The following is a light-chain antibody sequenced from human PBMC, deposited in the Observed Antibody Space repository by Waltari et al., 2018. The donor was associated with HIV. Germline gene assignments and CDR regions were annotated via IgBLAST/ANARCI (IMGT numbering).Light chain of an antibody. CDR3: ASYTANDTVI. CDR1: DPHFGFYNF. CDR2: KVD. J-gene: IGLJ2*01. V-gene: IGLV2-14*01. Sequence: SGLTQPASLSGFPGQSINISCTGADPHFGFYNFLSLYQQQPGKVPKVILAKVDRRASGFFHRCSGSKSGNTASLTISVLQTEDEAVYYCASYTANDTVIFAGGTTVTVL.